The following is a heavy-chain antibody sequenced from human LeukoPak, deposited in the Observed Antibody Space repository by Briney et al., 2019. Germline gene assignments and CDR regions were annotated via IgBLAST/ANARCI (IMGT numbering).Heavy chain of an antibody. Sequence: PSETLSLTCTVSGGSISSYYWSWIRQPPGKGLEWIGYIYYSGSTNYNPSLKSRVTISVDTSKNQFSLKLSSVTAADTAVYYCARDRIAAAGTYYYYGMDVWGKGTTVTVSS. J-gene: IGHJ6*04. V-gene: IGHV4-59*01. CDR2: IYYSGST. CDR1: GGSISSYY. D-gene: IGHD6-13*01. CDR3: ARDRIAAAGTYYYYGMDV.